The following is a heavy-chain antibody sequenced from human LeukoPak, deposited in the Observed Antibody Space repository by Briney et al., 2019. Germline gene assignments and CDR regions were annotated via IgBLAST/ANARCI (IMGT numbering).Heavy chain of an antibody. V-gene: IGHV1-18*01. D-gene: IGHD4-17*01. J-gene: IGHJ1*01. Sequence: ASVKVSCKASGYTFTNYGISWVRQAPGQGAEWMGWISAYNGKTNYAQKVQGRVTMTTDTSTSTAYMELRSLRSDDTAVYYCARDDYGDYVSYFLHWGQGTLVIVSS. CDR3: ARDDYGDYVSYFLH. CDR1: GYTFTNYG. CDR2: ISAYNGKT.